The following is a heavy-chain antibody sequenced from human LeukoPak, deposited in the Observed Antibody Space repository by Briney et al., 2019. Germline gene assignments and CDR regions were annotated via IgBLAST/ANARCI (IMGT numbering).Heavy chain of an antibody. D-gene: IGHD3-3*01. CDR1: GASINNYY. Sequence: PSETLSLTCTVSGASINNYYWSWIRQPPGKGLEWIGYIYYSGSTNYNPSLKSRVTISVDTSKNQFSLKLSSVTAADTAVYYCARDRESGYNNWFDSWGQGTLVTVSS. CDR2: IYYSGST. V-gene: IGHV4-59*01. CDR3: ARDRESGYNNWFDS. J-gene: IGHJ5*01.